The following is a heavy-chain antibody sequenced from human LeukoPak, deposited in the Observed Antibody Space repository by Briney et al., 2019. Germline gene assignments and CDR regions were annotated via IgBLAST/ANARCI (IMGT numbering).Heavy chain of an antibody. V-gene: IGHV1-46*01. Sequence: SVKVSCKPSVYTFTSYYMHWVRQAPGQGLEWMGIINPSGGSTSYAQKFQGRVTMTRDMSTSTVYMELSRLRSEDTAVYYCAREEVAAAGTGNWFDPWGQGTLVTVSS. CDR2: INPSGGST. D-gene: IGHD6-13*01. CDR3: AREEVAAAGTGNWFDP. J-gene: IGHJ5*02. CDR1: VYTFTSYY.